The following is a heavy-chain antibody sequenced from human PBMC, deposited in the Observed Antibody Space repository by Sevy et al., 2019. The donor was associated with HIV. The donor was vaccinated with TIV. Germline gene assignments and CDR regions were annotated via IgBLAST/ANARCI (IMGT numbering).Heavy chain of an antibody. J-gene: IGHJ4*02. CDR2: ISYDGSNK. CDR1: GFTFSSYA. CDR3: ASWRTDYGDEGV. D-gene: IGHD4-17*01. V-gene: IGHV3-30*01. Sequence: GGYLRLSCAASGFTFSSYAMHWVRQAPGKGLEWVAVISYDGSNKYYADSVKGRFTIPRDNSKNTLYLQMNSLRAEDTAVYYCASWRTDYGDEGVWGQGTLVTVSS.